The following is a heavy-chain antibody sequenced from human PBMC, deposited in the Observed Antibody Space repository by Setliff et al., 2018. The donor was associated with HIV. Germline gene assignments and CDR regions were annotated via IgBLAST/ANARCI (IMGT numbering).Heavy chain of an antibody. D-gene: IGHD5-12*01. J-gene: IGHJ4*02. Sequence: GGSLRLSCAASGFTFSSYHMDWVRQAPGKGLEWVSYITSTSSIIYYADSVKGRFTISRDNARNSLYLQMNSLRAEDTALYYCARDSGVATIRKSALDYWGQGTLVTVSS. V-gene: IGHV3-48*04. CDR2: ITSTSSII. CDR1: GFTFSSYH. CDR3: ARDSGVATIRKSALDY.